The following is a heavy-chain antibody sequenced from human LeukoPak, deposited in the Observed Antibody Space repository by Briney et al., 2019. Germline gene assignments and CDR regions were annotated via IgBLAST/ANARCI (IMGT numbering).Heavy chain of an antibody. CDR1: GLHFSGTA. CDR3: AKDGAQYSSGPECDP. Sequence: GGSLRLSCAASGLHFSGTAISWVRQAPGKGLEWVSAISHDGMNAYYADSVKGRFTISRDNSKKTVSLEMSRLTAADTGVYYCAKDGAQYSSGPECDPRGQGALVSVSP. CDR2: ISHDGMNA. J-gene: IGHJ5*02. V-gene: IGHV3-23*01. D-gene: IGHD6-19*01.